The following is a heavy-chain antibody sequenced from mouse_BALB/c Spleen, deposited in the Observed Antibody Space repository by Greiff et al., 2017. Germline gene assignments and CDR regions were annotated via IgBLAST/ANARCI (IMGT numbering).Heavy chain of an antibody. CDR2: ISDGGSYT. J-gene: IGHJ2*01. V-gene: IGHV5-4*02. Sequence: DVKLVESGGGLVKPGGSLKLSCAASGFTFSDYYMYWVRQTPEKRLEWVATISDGGSYTYYPDSVKGRFTISRDNAKNNLYLQMSSLKSEDTAMYYCARDGGFDYWGQGTTLTVSS. CDR1: GFTFSDYY. CDR3: ARDGGFDY.